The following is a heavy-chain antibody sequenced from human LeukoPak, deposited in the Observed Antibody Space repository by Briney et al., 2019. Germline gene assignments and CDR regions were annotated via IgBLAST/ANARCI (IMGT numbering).Heavy chain of an antibody. CDR3: ARVVLDHF. V-gene: IGHV3-21*06. CDR1: GFDFSKYT. Sequence: GGYLRLSSAASGFDFSKYTLSWVRQAPGKGLEWVSSISSGSRRIHYADSMRGRFTISRDNAKSSVYLQMHNLRVEDTATYFCARVVLDHFWGRGTLVTVSS. D-gene: IGHD6-6*01. CDR2: ISSGSRRI. J-gene: IGHJ4*02.